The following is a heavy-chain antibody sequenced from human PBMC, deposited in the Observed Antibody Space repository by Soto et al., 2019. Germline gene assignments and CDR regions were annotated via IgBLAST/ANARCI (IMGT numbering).Heavy chain of an antibody. CDR1: GFTFSSYW. D-gene: IGHD2-2*02. CDR2: INSDGSST. CDR3: ASQYCSSTSCYNHLDY. V-gene: IGHV3-74*01. J-gene: IGHJ4*02. Sequence: PGGSLRLSCAASGFTFSSYWMHWVRQAPGKGLVWVSRINSDGSSTSYADSVKGRFTISRDNAKNTLYLQMNSLRAEDTAVYYCASQYCSSTSCYNHLDYWGQGTLVTVXS.